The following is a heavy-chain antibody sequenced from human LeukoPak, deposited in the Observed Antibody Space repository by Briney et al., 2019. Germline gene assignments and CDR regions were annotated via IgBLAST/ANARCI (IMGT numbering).Heavy chain of an antibody. V-gene: IGHV3-30*03. CDR3: TTEYNFNYYDSSGYYY. D-gene: IGHD3-22*01. J-gene: IGHJ4*02. Sequence: GGSLRLSCAASGFTFSSYGMHWVRQAPGKGLEWVAIISYDGSNKYYADSVKGRFTISRDNSKNTLYLQMNSLKTEDTAVYYCTTEYNFNYYDSSGYYYWGQGTLVTVSS. CDR2: ISYDGSNK. CDR1: GFTFSSYG.